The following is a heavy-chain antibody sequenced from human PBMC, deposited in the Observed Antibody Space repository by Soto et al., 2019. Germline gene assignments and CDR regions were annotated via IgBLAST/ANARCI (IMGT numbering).Heavy chain of an antibody. CDR3: ARVRIAAAGLSDY. CDR1: GFTFSSYG. V-gene: IGHV3-33*01. Sequence: GGSLRLSCAASGFTFSSYGMHWVRQAPGKGLEWVAVIWYDGSNKYYADSVKGRFTISRDNSKNTLYLQMNSLRAEDTAVYYCARVRIAAAGLSDYWGQGTLVTVSS. D-gene: IGHD6-13*01. CDR2: IWYDGSNK. J-gene: IGHJ4*02.